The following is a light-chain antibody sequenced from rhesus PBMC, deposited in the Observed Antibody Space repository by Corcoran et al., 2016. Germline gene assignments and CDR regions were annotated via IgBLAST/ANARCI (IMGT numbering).Light chain of an antibody. J-gene: IGKJ2*01. V-gene: IGKV2-60*01. CDR2: FAS. CDR1: QSLLSSNGHKY. Sequence: DVVMTQTPLSLPVTLGEPASISCRSSQSLLSSNGHKYLNWYLQTPGQSPQLRISFASHRASGVPDRFSGSGSGTDFTLTISRVEAEDVGVYYCSQALQTPYSFGQGTKVEIK. CDR3: SQALQTPYS.